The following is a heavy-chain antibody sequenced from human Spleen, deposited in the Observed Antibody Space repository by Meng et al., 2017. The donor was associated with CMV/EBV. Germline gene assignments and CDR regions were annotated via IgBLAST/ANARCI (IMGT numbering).Heavy chain of an antibody. Sequence: SETLSLTCTVSGGSISSYYWSWIRQPPGKGLEWIGYIYYSGSTNYNPSLKSRVTISVDTSKNQFSLKLSSVTAADTAVYYCVWGAAGTFDYWGQGTLVTVSS. D-gene: IGHD6-13*01. J-gene: IGHJ4*02. CDR1: GGSISSYY. CDR2: IYYSGST. V-gene: IGHV4-59*01. CDR3: VWGAAGTFDY.